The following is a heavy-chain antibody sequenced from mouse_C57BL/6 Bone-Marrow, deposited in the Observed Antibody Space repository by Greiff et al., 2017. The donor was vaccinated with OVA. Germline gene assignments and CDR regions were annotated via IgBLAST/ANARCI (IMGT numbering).Heavy chain of an antibody. CDR1: GYTFTSYW. J-gene: IGHJ4*01. CDR2: IDPSDSYT. CDR3: ARGRYSNYAMDY. D-gene: IGHD2-5*01. Sequence: VQLQQPGAELVKPGASVKLSCKASGYTFTSYWMQWVKQRPGQGLEWIGEIDPSDSYTNYNQKFKGKATLTVDTSSSTAYMQLSSLTSEDSAVYYCARGRYSNYAMDYWGQGTSVTVSS. V-gene: IGHV1-50*01.